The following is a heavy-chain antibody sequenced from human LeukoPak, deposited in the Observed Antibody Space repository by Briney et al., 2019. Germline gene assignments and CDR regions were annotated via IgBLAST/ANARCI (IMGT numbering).Heavy chain of an antibody. D-gene: IGHD6-13*01. Sequence: ASVKVSCKASGYTFTSYDINWVRQATGQGLEWMGWMNPNSGNTGYAQKFQGRVTMTRNTSISTAYMELSSLRSEDTAVYYCARAKRETAGTLYYFDYWGQGTLVTVSS. V-gene: IGHV1-8*01. CDR2: MNPNSGNT. CDR1: GYTFTSYD. J-gene: IGHJ4*02. CDR3: ARAKRETAGTLYYFDY.